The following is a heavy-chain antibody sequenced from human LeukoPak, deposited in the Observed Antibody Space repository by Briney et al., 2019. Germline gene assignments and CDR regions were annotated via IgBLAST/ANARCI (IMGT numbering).Heavy chain of an antibody. Sequence: PGGSLRLSCAASGFTFSSYSMNWVRQAPGKGLEWVSYISSSSSTIYYADSVKGRFTISRDNAKNSLYLQMNSLRAEDTAVYYCARGGEGYYYDIRICKYFDYWGQGTLVTVSS. CDR1: GFTFSSYS. J-gene: IGHJ4*02. CDR2: ISSSSSTI. D-gene: IGHD3-22*01. CDR3: ARGGEGYYYDIRICKYFDY. V-gene: IGHV3-48*04.